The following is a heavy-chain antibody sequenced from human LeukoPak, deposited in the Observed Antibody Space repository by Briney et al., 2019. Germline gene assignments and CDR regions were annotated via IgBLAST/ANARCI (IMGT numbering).Heavy chain of an antibody. CDR1: GGSISSSSYY. CDR3: ARVGATSDY. J-gene: IGHJ4*02. D-gene: IGHD1-26*01. CDR2: IYYSGST. Sequence: SETLSLTCTVSGGSISSSSYYWGWIRQPPGKGLEWIGSIYYSGSTYYNPSLKSRVTISVAASKNQFSLKLSSATAADTAVYYCARVGATSDYWGQGTLVTVSS. V-gene: IGHV4-39*07.